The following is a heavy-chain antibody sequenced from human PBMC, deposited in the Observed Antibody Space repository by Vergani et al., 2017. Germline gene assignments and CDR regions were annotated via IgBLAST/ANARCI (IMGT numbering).Heavy chain of an antibody. Sequence: QVQLQESGPGLVKPSQTLSLTCTVSGGSISSGGYYWSWIRQHPGKGLEWIGYIYYSGSTYYNPSLKSRVTISVDTSKNQFSLRLSSVTAADTAVYYCARVGYYGSGNYLVNWFDPWGQGTLVTVSS. CDR3: ARVGYYGSGNYLVNWFDP. D-gene: IGHD3-10*01. CDR2: IYYSGST. J-gene: IGHJ5*02. CDR1: GGSISSGGYY. V-gene: IGHV4-31*03.